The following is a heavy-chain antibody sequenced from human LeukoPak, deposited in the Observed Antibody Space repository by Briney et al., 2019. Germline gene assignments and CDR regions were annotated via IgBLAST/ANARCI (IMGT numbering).Heavy chain of an antibody. J-gene: IGHJ4*02. D-gene: IGHD6-13*01. CDR3: ARDILDRSSWYTNHFDY. V-gene: IGHV1-18*01. CDR1: GYTFTSNG. CDR2: ISAYNGNK. Sequence: GASVKVSCKASGYTFTSNGISWVRQAPGQGLEWMGWISAYNGNKDYAQKFQGRVTMTTDTSTSTAYMELRNLRSDDTAVYYCARDILDRSSWYTNHFDYWGQGTLVTVSS.